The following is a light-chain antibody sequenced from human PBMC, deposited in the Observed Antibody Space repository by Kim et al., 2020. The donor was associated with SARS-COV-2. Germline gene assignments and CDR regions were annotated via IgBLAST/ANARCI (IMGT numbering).Light chain of an antibody. CDR2: AAS. CDR1: QDIRND. V-gene: IGKV1-17*01. J-gene: IGKJ2*01. Sequence: SASVGDRVTITGRASQDIRNDGGWYQQKPGQAPKRLIYAASSLASGVPSRFSGSGSGTEFTLSISSLKPEDFATYYCLQHNSYPFTFGQGTKLEI. CDR3: LQHNSYPFT.